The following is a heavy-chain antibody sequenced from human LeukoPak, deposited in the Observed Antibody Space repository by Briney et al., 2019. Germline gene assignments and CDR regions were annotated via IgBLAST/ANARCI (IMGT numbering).Heavy chain of an antibody. CDR2: ISGSGGST. CDR1: GFTFSSYA. D-gene: IGHD3-3*01. V-gene: IGHV3-23*01. J-gene: IGHJ3*02. CDR3: ARSRTIFGVVDAFDI. Sequence: PGGSLRLSCAASGFTFSSYAMSWVRQAPGKGLEWVSAISGSGGSTYYADSVKGRFTISRDNSKNTLYLQMNSLRAEDTAVYYCARSRTIFGVVDAFDIWGQGTMVTVSS.